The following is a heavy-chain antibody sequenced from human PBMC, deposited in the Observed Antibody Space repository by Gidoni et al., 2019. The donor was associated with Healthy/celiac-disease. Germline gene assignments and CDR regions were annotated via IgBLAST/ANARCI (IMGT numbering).Heavy chain of an antibody. V-gene: IGHV3-13*01. D-gene: IGHD3-22*01. J-gene: IGHJ6*02. CDR3: ARGAHYYDSRSYGMDV. CDR1: GFPFSSYD. Sequence: EVQLVESGGGLVPPGGSLILSCASSGFPFSSYDMHWVRQATGKGLEWVSAIGTAGDTYYPGSVKGRFTISRENAKNSLYLQRNSMRAGDTAVYYCARGAHYYDSRSYGMDVWGQGTTVTVSS. CDR2: IGTAGDT.